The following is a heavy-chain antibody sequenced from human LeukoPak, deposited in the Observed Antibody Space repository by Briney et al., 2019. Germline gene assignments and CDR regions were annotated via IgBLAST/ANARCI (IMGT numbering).Heavy chain of an antibody. Sequence: GGSLRLSCAASGFTFSRYDVHWVRQATGKGLEWVSAIGTAGDTYYPGSVKGRFTISRENVKNSLFLQMNSLRVEDTAVYYCARSVGSSSAYWGQGTLVTVSS. CDR1: GFTFSRYD. CDR3: ARSVGSSSAY. V-gene: IGHV3-13*01. D-gene: IGHD6-6*01. J-gene: IGHJ4*02. CDR2: IGTAGDT.